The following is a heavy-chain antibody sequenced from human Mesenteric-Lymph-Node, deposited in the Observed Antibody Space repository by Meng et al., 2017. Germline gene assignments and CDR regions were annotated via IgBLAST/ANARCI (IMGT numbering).Heavy chain of an antibody. Sequence: GGSLRLSCAASGFTFSSHAMNWVRQAPGKGLEWVSSMSSSGDRIFYGDAVKGRFTISRDNSENTLYLQMNSLRAEDTALYYCAKHLFGYTFGKQDFWGQGTLVTVSS. J-gene: IGHJ4*02. CDR3: AKHLFGYTFGKQDF. V-gene: IGHV3-23*01. CDR1: GFTFSSHA. CDR2: MSSSGDRI. D-gene: IGHD5-18*01.